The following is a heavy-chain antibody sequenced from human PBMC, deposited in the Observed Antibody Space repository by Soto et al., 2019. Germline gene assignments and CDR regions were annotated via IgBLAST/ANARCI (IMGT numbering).Heavy chain of an antibody. Sequence: QVHLVESGGGVVQPGRSLRLSCAASGFTFSSYSMHWVRQAPGKGLVWVAVISYDGSYKYNADSVKGRFTISRDNSRNTLYLQMNSLRADDTAVYYCARGAGIAVTSTSFDCWGQGTLVTVSS. V-gene: IGHV3-30-3*01. CDR2: ISYDGSYK. CDR3: ARGAGIAVTSTSFDC. J-gene: IGHJ4*02. CDR1: GFTFSSYS. D-gene: IGHD6-19*01.